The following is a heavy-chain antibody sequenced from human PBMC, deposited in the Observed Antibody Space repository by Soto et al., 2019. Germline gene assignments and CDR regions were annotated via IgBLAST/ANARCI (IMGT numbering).Heavy chain of an antibody. CDR2: IIAIFGTA. CDR1: GGTFSSYA. D-gene: IGHD2-2*02. V-gene: IGHV1-69*01. J-gene: IGHJ5*02. CDR3: ARESDIVVVPAAIQGGWFDP. Sequence: QVQLVQSGAEVKKPGSSVKVSCKASGGTFSSYAISWVRQAPGQGLEWMGGIIAIFGTANYAQKFQGRVTITADESTSTAYMELSSLRSEDTAVYYCARESDIVVVPAAIQGGWFDPWGQGTLVTVSS.